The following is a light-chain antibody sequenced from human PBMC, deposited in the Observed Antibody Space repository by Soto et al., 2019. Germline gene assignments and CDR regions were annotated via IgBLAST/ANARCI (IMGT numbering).Light chain of an antibody. J-gene: IGKJ1*01. V-gene: IGKV1-5*01. Sequence: TRSPSSLSESVEDRVTIAWRASQSIXNRLAWYQAKPGKAPKFLYYXASSLDSVVPSRFSGSGCGTEFILAISRLQAQELESDCCQQYGCMLTVGQGTKVEI. CDR3: QQYGCMLT. CDR2: XAS. CDR1: QSIXNR.